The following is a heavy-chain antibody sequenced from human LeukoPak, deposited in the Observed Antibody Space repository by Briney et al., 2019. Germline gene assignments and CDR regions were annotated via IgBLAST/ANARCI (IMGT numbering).Heavy chain of an antibody. Sequence: PGGSLRLSCAASGLTFSSYDMNWVRQAPGKGLEWVSSISGSGDSTYHADSVRGRFTVSRDNSKNTLYLQMKSLRAEDTAVYYCAKVTGSGSYLADAFDIWGHGTVVSVSS. CDR2: ISGSGDST. V-gene: IGHV3-23*01. CDR3: AKVTGSGSYLADAFDI. J-gene: IGHJ3*02. D-gene: IGHD3-10*01. CDR1: GLTFSSYD.